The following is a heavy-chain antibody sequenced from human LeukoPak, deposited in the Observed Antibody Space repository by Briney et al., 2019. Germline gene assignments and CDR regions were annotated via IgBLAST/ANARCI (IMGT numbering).Heavy chain of an antibody. V-gene: IGHV4-59*01. CDR2: TYYSGST. D-gene: IGHD3-10*01. CDR3: ARDAPHYYGSGRVGLDV. CDR1: VVSISNYH. Sequence: SEKLSCNATGYVVSISNYHWMWIRQPPGKGLEWIGYTYYSGSTNYNPSLKSRVTISVDTSKNQFSLKLNSVTAADTAVYYCARDAPHYYGSGRVGLDVWGQGTTVTVS. J-gene: IGHJ6*02.